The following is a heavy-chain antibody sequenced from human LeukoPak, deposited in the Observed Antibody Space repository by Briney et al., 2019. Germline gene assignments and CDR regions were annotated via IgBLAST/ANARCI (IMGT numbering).Heavy chain of an antibody. J-gene: IGHJ6*03. D-gene: IGHD3-10*01. CDR3: ARGVTGIYYYYYMDV. V-gene: IGHV1-2*02. Sequence: ASVKVSCKASGYTFTGYYIHWVRQAPGQGLEWMGWINPNSGDTNYAQTFQGEVTMTRDTSISTAYMELSRLRSDDTAVYYCARGVTGIYYYYYMDVWGKGTTVTVSS. CDR2: INPNSGDT. CDR1: GYTFTGYY.